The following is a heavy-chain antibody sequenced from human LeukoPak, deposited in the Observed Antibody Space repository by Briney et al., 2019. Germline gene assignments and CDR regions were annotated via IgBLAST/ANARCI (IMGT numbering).Heavy chain of an antibody. J-gene: IGHJ4*02. V-gene: IGHV4-39*07. Sequence: SETLSLTCSVSDGSISSSSYDWGWIRQPPGKGLEWIGSIYYSGNTHYNPSLKSRLTISVDRSKNQFSLRLSSVTAADTAVYYCARAAAGLFDYWGQGTLVTVSS. CDR3: ARAAAGLFDY. D-gene: IGHD6-13*01. CDR1: DGSISSSSYD. CDR2: IYYSGNT.